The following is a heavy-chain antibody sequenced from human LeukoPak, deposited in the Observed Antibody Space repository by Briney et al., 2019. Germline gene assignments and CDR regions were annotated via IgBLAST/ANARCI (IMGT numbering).Heavy chain of an antibody. D-gene: IGHD3-10*01. CDR2: ISAYNGNT. V-gene: IGHV1-18*01. CDR1: GYTFTSYG. CDR3: ATVGYYGSGSYLSWFDP. J-gene: IGHJ5*02. Sequence: ASVKVSCKASGYTFTSYGISWVRQAPGQGLEWMGWISAYNGNTNYAQKLQGRVTMTEDTSTDTAYMELSSLRSEDTAVYYCATVGYYGSGSYLSWFDPWGQGTLVTVSS.